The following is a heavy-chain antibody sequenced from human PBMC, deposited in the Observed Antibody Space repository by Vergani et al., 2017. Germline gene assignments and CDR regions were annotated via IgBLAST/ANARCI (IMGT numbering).Heavy chain of an antibody. CDR1: GGSISSSSYY. D-gene: IGHD3-10*01. V-gene: IGHV4-39*01. CDR3: ARHLRLLWFGDEKGY. CDR2: IYYSGST. J-gene: IGHJ4*02. Sequence: QLQLQESGPGLVKPSETLSLTCTVSGGSISSSSYYWGWIRQPPGKGLEWIGSIYYSGSTYYNPSLKSRVTISVDTSKNQFSLKLSSVTAADTAVYYCARHLRLLWFGDEKGYLGQGTLVTVSS.